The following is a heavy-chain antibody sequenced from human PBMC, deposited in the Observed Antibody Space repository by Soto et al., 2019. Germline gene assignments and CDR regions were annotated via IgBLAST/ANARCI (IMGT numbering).Heavy chain of an antibody. D-gene: IGHD5-12*01. Sequence: PGGSLRLSCAASGFTFSSYWMHWVRQAPGKGLVWVSRINSDGSSTSYADSVKGRFTISRDNAKKTLYLQMNSLRAEDTAVYYCYGGPPYYYYGMDVWGQGTTVTVSS. V-gene: IGHV3-74*01. CDR2: INSDGSST. CDR1: GFTFSSYW. CDR3: YGGPPYYYYGMDV. J-gene: IGHJ6*02.